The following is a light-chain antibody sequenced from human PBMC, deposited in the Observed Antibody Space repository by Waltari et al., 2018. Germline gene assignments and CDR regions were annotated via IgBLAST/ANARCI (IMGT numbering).Light chain of an antibody. CDR1: SSDVGGYNY. V-gene: IGLV2-14*01. CDR2: DVS. Sequence: QSALTQPASVSGSPGQSITISCTGTSSDVGGYNYVSWYKQHPGKAPKLMIYDVSKRPSRVSNRISGSKSGNTASLTISGLQAEDEADYYCSSFTSTSTYVLFGGGTKLTVL. J-gene: IGLJ2*01. CDR3: SSFTSTSTYVL.